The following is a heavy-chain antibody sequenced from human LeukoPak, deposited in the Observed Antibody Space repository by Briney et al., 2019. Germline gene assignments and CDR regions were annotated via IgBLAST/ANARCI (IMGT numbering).Heavy chain of an antibody. V-gene: IGHV3-30*02. CDR1: GLTFTSHG. CDR2: VRNDGSDT. D-gene: IGHD4-23*01. J-gene: IGHJ4*02. Sequence: GGSLRLSCTTSGLTFTSHGFHWLRQVVGKRLEWVAFVRNDGSDTYHANSVKGRFSISRDDSKNTLYLQMNSLRPEDTAIYYCARDRGKDYFDSWGQGTQVTVSS. CDR3: ARDRGKDYFDS.